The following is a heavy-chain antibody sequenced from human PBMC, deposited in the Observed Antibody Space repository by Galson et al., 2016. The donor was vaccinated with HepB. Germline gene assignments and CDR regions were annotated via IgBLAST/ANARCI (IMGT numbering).Heavy chain of an antibody. D-gene: IGHD3-10*01. V-gene: IGHV4-59*08. CDR2: IYYSGST. CDR3: ARRRDGELQMSWFDP. Sequence: ETLSLTCTVSGVPVSSYYWSWIRQPPGKGLEWIGYIYYSGSTNYNPSLKSRVTISVDTSKNQFSLQLSSVTAADTAVYYCARRRDGELQMSWFDPWGQGTLVTVSS. CDR1: GVPVSSYY. J-gene: IGHJ5*02.